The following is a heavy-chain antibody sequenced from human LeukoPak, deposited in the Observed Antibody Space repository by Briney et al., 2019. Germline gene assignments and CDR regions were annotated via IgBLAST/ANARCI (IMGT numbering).Heavy chain of an antibody. CDR1: GGSISSGDYY. Sequence: SQTLSLTCTVSGGSISSGDYYWSWIRQPPGKGLEWIGYIYYSGSTYYNPSLKSRVTISVDTSKSQFSLKLSSVTAADTAVYYCARGKGYDDSFYDYWGQGTLVTVSS. D-gene: IGHD5-12*01. J-gene: IGHJ4*02. CDR3: ARGKGYDDSFYDY. CDR2: IYYSGST. V-gene: IGHV4-30-4*01.